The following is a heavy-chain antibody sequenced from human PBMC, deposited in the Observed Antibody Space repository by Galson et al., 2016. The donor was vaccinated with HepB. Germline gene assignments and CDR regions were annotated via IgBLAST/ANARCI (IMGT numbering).Heavy chain of an antibody. CDR1: GFSLTSSGEG. J-gene: IGHJ4*02. D-gene: IGHD2-21*01. CDR3: AHRRRTVVVGTQFDS. Sequence: PALVKPTQTLTLTCTFSGFSLTSSGEGVGWIRQPPGKALEWLSLIYWDGDKRYSPSLKSRLTIPADTSKNQVVLTMTKMDPVDTATYYCAHRRRTVVVGTQFDSWGQGILVTVSS. V-gene: IGHV2-5*02. CDR2: IYWDGDK.